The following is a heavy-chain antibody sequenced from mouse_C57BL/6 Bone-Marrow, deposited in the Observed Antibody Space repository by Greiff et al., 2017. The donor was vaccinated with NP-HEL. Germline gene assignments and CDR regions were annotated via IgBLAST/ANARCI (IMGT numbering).Heavy chain of an antibody. CDR1: GYAFSSYW. CDR3: ARGDYGSSRFGYAMDY. V-gene: IGHV1-80*01. Sequence: VHLVESGAELVKPGASVKISCKASGYAFSSYWMNWVKERPGKGLEWIGQIYPGDGDTKYNGKFKGKATLTADKSSSTAYMQVSSLTSEDSAGYFCARGDYGSSRFGYAMDYWGQGTSVTVSS. CDR2: IYPGDGDT. J-gene: IGHJ4*01. D-gene: IGHD1-1*01.